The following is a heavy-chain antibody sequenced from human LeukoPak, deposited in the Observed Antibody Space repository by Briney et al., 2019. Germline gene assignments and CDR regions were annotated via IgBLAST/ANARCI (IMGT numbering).Heavy chain of an antibody. CDR1: GGSISSYY. CDR3: ARQGYCSSTSCSPPGDFDY. D-gene: IGHD2-2*01. J-gene: IGHJ4*02. V-gene: IGHV4-59*08. Sequence: SETLSLTCTVSGGSISSYYWSWIRQPPGKGLEWIGYIYYSGSTNYNPSPKSRVTISVDTSKNQFSLKLSSVTAADTAVYYCARQGYCSSTSCSPPGDFDYWGQGTLVTVSS. CDR2: IYYSGST.